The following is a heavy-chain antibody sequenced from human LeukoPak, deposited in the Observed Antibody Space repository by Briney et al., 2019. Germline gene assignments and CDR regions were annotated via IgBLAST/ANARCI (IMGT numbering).Heavy chain of an antibody. CDR2: IIPIFGTA. J-gene: IGHJ4*02. D-gene: IGHD1-26*01. CDR3: ARGQYSGSADFDY. Sequence: PVKVSCKASGGTFSSYAISWVRQAPGQGFEWMGGIIPIFGTANYAQKFQGRVTITADESTSTAYMELSSLRSEDTAVYYCARGQYSGSADFDYWGQGTLVTVSS. CDR1: GGTFSSYA. V-gene: IGHV1-69*13.